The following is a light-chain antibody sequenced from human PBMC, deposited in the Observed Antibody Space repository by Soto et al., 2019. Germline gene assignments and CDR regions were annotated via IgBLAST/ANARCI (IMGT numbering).Light chain of an antibody. CDR2: AAS. Sequence: DIQMTQSPSSLSASIGDRVTITCQASQDVSHFLNWFQQRPGKAPKLLIYAASTLERGVPSRFSGRGSGSRFTFTITSLQPEDIATYYCQQNDRLPWTFGQGTKVEMK. CDR3: QQNDRLPWT. V-gene: IGKV1-33*01. CDR1: QDVSHF. J-gene: IGKJ1*01.